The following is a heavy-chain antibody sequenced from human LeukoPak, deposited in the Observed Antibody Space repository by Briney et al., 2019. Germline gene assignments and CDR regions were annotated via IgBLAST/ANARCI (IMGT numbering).Heavy chain of an antibody. Sequence: GESLKISCKGSGYSFTSYWIGWVRQMRGNGLEWMGIIYPDDSDTRYSPSFEGQVIISVDKSISTAYLQWSSLKASDTATYYCARHGHCTNGVCYSNYYYYMDVWGKGTTVTVSS. CDR3: ARHGHCTNGVCYSNYYYYMDV. D-gene: IGHD2-8*01. CDR2: IYPDDSDT. V-gene: IGHV5-51*01. CDR1: GYSFTSYW. J-gene: IGHJ6*03.